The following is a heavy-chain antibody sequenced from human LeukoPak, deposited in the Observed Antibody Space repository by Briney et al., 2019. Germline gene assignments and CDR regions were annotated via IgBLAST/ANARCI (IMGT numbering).Heavy chain of an antibody. Sequence: SETLSLTCTVSGGSISSSSYYWGWIRQPPGKGLEWIGSIYYSGSTYYNPSLKSRVTISVDTSKNQFSLKLSSVTAADTAVYYCATQLITMIVDAFDIWGQGTMVTASS. CDR1: GGSISSSSYY. CDR3: ATQLITMIVDAFDI. J-gene: IGHJ3*02. CDR2: IYYSGST. V-gene: IGHV4-39*01. D-gene: IGHD3-22*01.